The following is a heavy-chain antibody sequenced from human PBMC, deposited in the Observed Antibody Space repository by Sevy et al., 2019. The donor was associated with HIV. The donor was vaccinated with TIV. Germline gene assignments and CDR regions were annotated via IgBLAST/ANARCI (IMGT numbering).Heavy chain of an antibody. D-gene: IGHD4-17*01. V-gene: IGHV3-7*01. CDR2: IKQDGSEK. Sequence: GGSLRLSCVASGVTFSGDWMNWVRQAPGKGLEWVANIKQDGSEKYYLDSVKGRFTISRDNAMNSLYLHMDSLRAEDSALYYCARAHDYDGTSGKRSFDYWGQGSLVTVSS. J-gene: IGHJ4*02. CDR3: ARAHDYDGTSGKRSFDY. CDR1: GVTFSGDW.